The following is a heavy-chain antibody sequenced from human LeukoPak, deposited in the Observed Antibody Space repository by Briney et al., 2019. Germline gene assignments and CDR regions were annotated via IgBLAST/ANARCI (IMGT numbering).Heavy chain of an antibody. D-gene: IGHD3-10*01. CDR2: VYPSGST. Sequence: PSETLSLTCTVSGGAISSQHWSWIRQPAGKGLEYIGRVYPSGSTNDNPSLKGRVTMSIDTSKNQFSLKLSSVTAADTAVYYCARVSHMVRGVSHAFDIWGQGTMVTVSS. CDR3: ARVSHMVRGVSHAFDI. J-gene: IGHJ3*02. CDR1: GGAISSQH. V-gene: IGHV4-4*07.